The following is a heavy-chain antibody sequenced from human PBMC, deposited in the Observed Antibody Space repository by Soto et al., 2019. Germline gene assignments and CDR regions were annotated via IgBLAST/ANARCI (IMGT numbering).Heavy chain of an antibody. V-gene: IGHV4-34*01. Sequence: SETLSLTCAVYGGSFSGYYWSWIRQPPGKGLEWIGEINHSGSTNYNPSLKSRVTISVDTSKNQFSLKLSSVTAADTAVYYCARVSVREGYCSGGSCPTKFDYWGQGTLVTVSS. D-gene: IGHD2-15*01. CDR2: INHSGST. CDR1: GGSFSGYY. J-gene: IGHJ4*02. CDR3: ARVSVREGYCSGGSCPTKFDY.